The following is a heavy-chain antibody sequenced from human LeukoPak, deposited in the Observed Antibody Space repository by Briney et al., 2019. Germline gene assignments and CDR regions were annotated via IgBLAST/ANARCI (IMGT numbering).Heavy chain of an antibody. D-gene: IGHD3-22*01. Sequence: GGSLRLFCAASGFTFSSYSMNWVRQAPGKGLEWVSSISSSSSYIYYADSVKGRFTISRDNAKNSLYLQMNSVRAEDTAVYYCAREDAEHYYYDSSGYPDYWGQGTLVTVSS. CDR2: ISSSSSYI. CDR3: AREDAEHYYYDSSGYPDY. V-gene: IGHV3-21*01. J-gene: IGHJ4*02. CDR1: GFTFSSYS.